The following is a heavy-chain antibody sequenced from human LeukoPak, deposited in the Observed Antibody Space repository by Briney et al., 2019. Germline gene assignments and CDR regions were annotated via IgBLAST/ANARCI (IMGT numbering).Heavy chain of an antibody. Sequence: GSLRLSCAASGFPFSSYAMSWVRQAPGKGLEWVSAISGSGGSTYYADSVKGRFTISRDNSKNTLYLQMNSLRAEDTAVYYCAKDGPAFCGGDCYSDYWGQGTLVTVSS. CDR2: ISGSGGST. CDR3: AKDGPAFCGGDCYSDY. J-gene: IGHJ4*02. D-gene: IGHD2-21*02. CDR1: GFPFSSYA. V-gene: IGHV3-23*01.